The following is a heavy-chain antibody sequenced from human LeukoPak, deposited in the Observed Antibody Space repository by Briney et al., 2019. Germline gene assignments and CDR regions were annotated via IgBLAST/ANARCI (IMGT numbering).Heavy chain of an antibody. J-gene: IGHJ6*04. CDR1: GFTFGSYW. V-gene: IGHV3-7*01. Sequence: GGSLRLSCAASGFTFGSYWMSWVRQAPGKGLEWVANIKRDGNEKYYVDSVEGRFTISRDNAKHSLYLQMNSLRAEDTAVYYCAELGITMIGGVWGKGTTVTISS. CDR3: AELGITMIGGV. D-gene: IGHD3-10*02. CDR2: IKRDGNEK.